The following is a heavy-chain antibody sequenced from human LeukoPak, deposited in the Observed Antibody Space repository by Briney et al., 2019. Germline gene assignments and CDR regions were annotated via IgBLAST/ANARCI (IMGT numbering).Heavy chain of an antibody. Sequence: ESGPTLVKPTQTLTLTCTFSGFSLSTSGVSVGWIRQPPGKALEWLALIYWDDDKRYSPSLKSRLTITKDTSKNQVVLTMTNMDPVDTATYYCAHSGLITTVWLYMFDYWGQETLVTVSS. J-gene: IGHJ4*02. D-gene: IGHD4-17*01. CDR2: IYWDDDK. V-gene: IGHV2-5*02. CDR1: GFSLSTSGVS. CDR3: AHSGLITTVWLYMFDY.